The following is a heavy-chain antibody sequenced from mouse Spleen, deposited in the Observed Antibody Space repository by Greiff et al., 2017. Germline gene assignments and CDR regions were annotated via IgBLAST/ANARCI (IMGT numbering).Heavy chain of an antibody. J-gene: IGHJ2*01. V-gene: IGHV1-69*01. Sequence: QVQLKQPGAELVMPGASVKMSCKASGYTFTDYWMHWVKQRPGQGLEWIGAIDTSDSYTSYNQKFKGKATLTVDESSSTAYMQLSSLTSEDSAVYYCARYGNYGNYWGQGTTLTVSS. D-gene: IGHD2-1*01. CDR1: GYTFTDYW. CDR3: ARYGNYGNY. CDR2: IDTSDSYT.